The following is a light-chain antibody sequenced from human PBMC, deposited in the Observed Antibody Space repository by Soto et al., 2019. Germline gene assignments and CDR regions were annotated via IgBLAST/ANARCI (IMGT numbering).Light chain of an antibody. V-gene: IGLV2-14*01. J-gene: IGLJ1*01. CDR1: SSEVGGYNY. Sequence: QSVLTQPASVSVSPGQSITISCTGTSSEVGGYNYVSWYQQHPGKAPKFMIYDVSNRPSGVSNRFSGSKSGNTASLTISGLQAEDEADYYCSSYTTSNTRQIVFGTGTKVTVL. CDR2: DVS. CDR3: SSYTTSNTRQIV.